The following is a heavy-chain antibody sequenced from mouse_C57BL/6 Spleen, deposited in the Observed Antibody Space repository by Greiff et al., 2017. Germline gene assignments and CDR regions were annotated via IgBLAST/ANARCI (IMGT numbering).Heavy chain of an antibody. CDR1: GYTFTSYW. V-gene: IGHV1-5*01. D-gene: IGHD2-4*01. CDR2: IYPGNSDT. J-gene: IGHJ1*03. CDR3: TKLYYDYDDWYFDV. Sequence: EVQGVESGTVLARPGASVKMSCKTSGYTFTSYWMHWVKQRPGQGLEWIGAIYPGNSDTSYNQKFKGKAKLTAVTSASTAYMELSSLTNEDSAVYYCTKLYYDYDDWYFDVWGTGTTVTVSS.